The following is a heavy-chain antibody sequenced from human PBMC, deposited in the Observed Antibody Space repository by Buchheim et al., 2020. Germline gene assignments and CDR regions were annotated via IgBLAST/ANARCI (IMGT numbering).Heavy chain of an antibody. J-gene: IGHJ4*02. V-gene: IGHV3-30-3*01. Sequence: QVQLVEFGGGVVQPGRSLRLSCVASGFTLSGYPMHWVRQAPGKGLEWVAVISYDGNKEFYADSVKGRFTISRDNSKNMLYLQMNSLRAEDSALYYCAREGLDSSGYVFDQWGQGTL. D-gene: IGHD3-22*01. CDR3: AREGLDSSGYVFDQ. CDR1: GFTLSGYP. CDR2: ISYDGNKE.